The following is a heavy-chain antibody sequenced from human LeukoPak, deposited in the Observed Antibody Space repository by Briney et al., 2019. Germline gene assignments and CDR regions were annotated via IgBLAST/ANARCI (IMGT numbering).Heavy chain of an antibody. J-gene: IGHJ4*02. CDR1: GGSISSYY. CDR3: ASLDTAMIKGFDY. CDR2: IYYSGST. V-gene: IGHV4-59*08. D-gene: IGHD5-18*01. Sequence: SETLSPTCTVSGGSISSYYWSWIRQPPGKGLEWIGYIYYSGSTNYNPSLKSRVTISVDTSKNQFSLKLSSVTAADTAVYYCASLDTAMIKGFDYWGQGTLVTVSS.